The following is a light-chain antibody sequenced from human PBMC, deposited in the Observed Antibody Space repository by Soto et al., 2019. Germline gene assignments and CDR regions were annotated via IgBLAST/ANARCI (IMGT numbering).Light chain of an antibody. CDR1: QSVRSNY. Sequence: EIVLTQSPGTLSLSPGERATLSCRASQSVRSNYLAWYQHKPGQAPRLLIYGASSRATGIPDRFSGSGSGTDFTLTISRLEPEDFVVYCCKQYDISPGTFGSRTRVNMK. CDR2: GAS. J-gene: IGKJ3*01. CDR3: KQYDISPGT. V-gene: IGKV3-20*01.